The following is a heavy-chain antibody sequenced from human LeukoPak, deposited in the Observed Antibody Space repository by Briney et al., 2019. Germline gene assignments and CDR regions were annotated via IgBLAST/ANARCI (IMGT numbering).Heavy chain of an antibody. J-gene: IGHJ4*02. D-gene: IGHD6-13*01. CDR2: IYYSGST. Sequence: SQTLSLTCTVSGGSISSGGYYWSWIRQHPGKGLEWIGYIYYSGSTYYNPSLKSRVTISVDTSKNQFSLKLSSVTAADTVVFYCARESRLYSSSWYFDYWGQGTLVTVSS. V-gene: IGHV4-31*03. CDR3: ARESRLYSSSWYFDY. CDR1: GGSISSGGYY.